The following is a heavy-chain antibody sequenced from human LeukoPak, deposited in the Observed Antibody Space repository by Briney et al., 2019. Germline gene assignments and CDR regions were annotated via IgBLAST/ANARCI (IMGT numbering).Heavy chain of an antibody. D-gene: IGHD3-10*01. V-gene: IGHV3-15*01. Sequence: GGSLRLSCAASGFTFSNAWMSWVRQAPGKGLEWVGRIKSKTDGGTTDYAAPVKGRFTISRDDSKNTLYLQMNSLKTEDTAVYYCTTGYYYGSGTDGDYWGQGTLVTVSS. CDR3: TTGYYYGSGTDGDY. J-gene: IGHJ4*02. CDR1: GFTFSNAW. CDR2: IKSKTDGGTT.